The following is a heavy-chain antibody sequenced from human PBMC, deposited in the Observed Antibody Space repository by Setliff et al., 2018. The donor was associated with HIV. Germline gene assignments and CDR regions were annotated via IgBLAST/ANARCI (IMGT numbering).Heavy chain of an antibody. D-gene: IGHD6-6*01. CDR3: ARQRSIAARPNSAFDI. J-gene: IGHJ3*02. CDR1: GYSFTSHW. V-gene: IGHV5-51*01. CDR2: IYPGDSDT. Sequence: GESLKISCKGSGYSFTSHWIGWVRQMPGKGLEWMGIIYPGDSDTRYSPSFQGQVTISADKSISTAYLQWSSLKASDTAMYYCARQRSIAARPNSAFDIWGQGTMVTVSS.